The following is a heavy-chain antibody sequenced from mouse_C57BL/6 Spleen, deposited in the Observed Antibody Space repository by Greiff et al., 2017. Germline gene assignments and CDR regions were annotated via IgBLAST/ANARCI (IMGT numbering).Heavy chain of an antibody. CDR1: GYSITSGYY. CDR3: ARFYY. V-gene: IGHV3-6*01. CDR2: ISYDGSN. Sequence: EVKLMESGPGLVKPSQSLSLTCSVTGYSITSGYYWNWIRQFPGNKLEWMGYISYDGSNNYNPSLKNRISITRDTSKNQLFLKLNSVTTEDTATYYCARFYYWGQGTSVTVSS. J-gene: IGHJ4*01.